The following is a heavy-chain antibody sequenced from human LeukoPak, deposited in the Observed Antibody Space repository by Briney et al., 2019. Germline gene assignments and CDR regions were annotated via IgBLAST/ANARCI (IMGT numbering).Heavy chain of an antibody. Sequence: GGSLRLSCAASGFTFSDYYMRWIRQAPGKGLEWVSYISSSSSYTNYADSVKGRFTISRDNAKNSLYLQMNSLRAEDTAVYYCARTIAADYYYYGMDVWGQGTTVTVSS. CDR3: ARTIAADYYYYGMDV. J-gene: IGHJ6*02. CDR2: ISSSSSYT. CDR1: GFTFSDYY. V-gene: IGHV3-11*03.